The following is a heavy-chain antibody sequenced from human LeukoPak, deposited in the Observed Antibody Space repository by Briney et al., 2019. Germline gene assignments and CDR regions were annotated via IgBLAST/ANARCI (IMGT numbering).Heavy chain of an antibody. Sequence: PGGSLSLSCAASGFTFISYSMNWVRQAPGRGLEGVSYISSSSSTIYYADSAKGRFTISRDNAKNSLYLQMNSLRAEDTAVYYCAREDDFWSGVRYFQHWGQGTLVTVSS. D-gene: IGHD3-3*01. CDR3: AREDDFWSGVRYFQH. CDR1: GFTFISYS. V-gene: IGHV3-48*01. CDR2: ISSSSSTI. J-gene: IGHJ1*01.